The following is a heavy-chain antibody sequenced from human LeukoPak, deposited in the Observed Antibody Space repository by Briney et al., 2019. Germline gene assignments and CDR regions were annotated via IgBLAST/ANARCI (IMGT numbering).Heavy chain of an antibody. CDR1: GYTFTSYY. V-gene: IGHV1-46*01. Sequence: ASVKVSCKASGYTFTSYYMHWVRQAPGQGLEWMGVLNPSGGSTTYAQKFQGRVTMTRDTSTSTVYMELSSLSSEDTAVYFCARGGTWTIYYSDYWGQGTLVTVSS. J-gene: IGHJ4*02. D-gene: IGHD3/OR15-3a*01. CDR2: LNPSGGST. CDR3: ARGGTWTIYYSDY.